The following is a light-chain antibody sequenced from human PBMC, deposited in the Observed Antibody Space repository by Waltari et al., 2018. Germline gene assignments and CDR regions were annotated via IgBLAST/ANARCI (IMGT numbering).Light chain of an antibody. Sequence: EIVLTQSPGTLSLSPGERATLSCRASQSVSSSYLAWYQQKPGQAPRLLIYGASSRATGIPDRFSGSRSGTDFTLTISRLEPEDFAVYYCQQYGSSPTTFGGGTKVEIK. CDR2: GAS. J-gene: IGKJ4*01. V-gene: IGKV3-20*01. CDR1: QSVSSSY. CDR3: QQYGSSPTT.